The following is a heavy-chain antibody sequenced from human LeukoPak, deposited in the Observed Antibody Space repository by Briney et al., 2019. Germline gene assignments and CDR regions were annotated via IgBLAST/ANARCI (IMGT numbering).Heavy chain of an antibody. J-gene: IGHJ4*02. CDR3: ARELLFFDY. V-gene: IGHV3-48*01. Sequence: GGSLRLSCAASGFTFSSYEMNWVHQAPGKGLEWVSSISSSSSTIYYADSVKGRFTISRDNAKNSLYLQMNSLRAEDTAVYYCARELLFFDYWGQGTLVTVSS. CDR1: GFTFSSYE. CDR2: ISSSSSTI. D-gene: IGHD2-15*01.